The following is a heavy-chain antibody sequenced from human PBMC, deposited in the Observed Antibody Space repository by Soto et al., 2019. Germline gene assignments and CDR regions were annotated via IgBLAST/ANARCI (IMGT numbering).Heavy chain of an antibody. CDR2: INAGNGNT. CDR1: GYTFTSYP. CDR3: ARDVGATGD. J-gene: IGHJ4*02. D-gene: IGHD1-26*01. V-gene: IGHV1-3*01. Sequence: QVQLVQSGAEVKKPGASVKVSCKASGYTFTSYPMHWVRQAPGQRPEWMGWINAGNGNTKYSQKFQGRVTITRDTSASTAYIDLSSLRSEDTAVYYSARDVGATGDWGQGTLVTASS.